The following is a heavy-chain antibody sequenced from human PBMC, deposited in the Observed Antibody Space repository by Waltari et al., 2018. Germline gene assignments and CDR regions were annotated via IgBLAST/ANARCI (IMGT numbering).Heavy chain of an antibody. V-gene: IGHV3-74*01. CDR1: GFTFSTFW. J-gene: IGHJ4*02. D-gene: IGHD1-7*01. CDR3: ARESRTGNYPYYFDY. Sequence: EVQLVESGGGLVHPGGSLRLSCEASGFTFSTFWVHWVRHVPGKCLVCVARMKSDGGATSVADSVKSLFTISRDNAKNTVYLQMNSLRVEDTAVYHCARESRTGNYPYYFDYWGQGTLVTVSS. CDR2: MKSDGGAT.